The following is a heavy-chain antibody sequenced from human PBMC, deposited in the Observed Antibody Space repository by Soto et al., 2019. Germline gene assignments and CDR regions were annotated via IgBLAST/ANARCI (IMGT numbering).Heavy chain of an antibody. V-gene: IGHV1-24*01. CDR2: FDPEDGET. Sequence: ASVKVSCKVSGYTLTELSMHWVRQAPGKGLEWMGGFDPEDGETIYAQKFQGRVTMTEDTSTDTAYMELSSLRSEDTAVYYCATLTPSGVLITFGGVIAYYFDYWGQGTLVTVSS. D-gene: IGHD3-16*02. CDR1: GYTLTELS. CDR3: ATLTPSGVLITFGGVIAYYFDY. J-gene: IGHJ4*02.